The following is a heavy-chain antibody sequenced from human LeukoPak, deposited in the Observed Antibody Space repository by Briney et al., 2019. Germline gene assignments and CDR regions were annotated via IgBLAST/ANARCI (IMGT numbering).Heavy chain of an antibody. CDR3: ARDDCSSISCYHNWFDP. J-gene: IGHJ5*02. Sequence: GGSLRLSCAASGFTFSSYWMSWVRQAPGRGLEWVANIKQDGSEKYYVDSVKGRFTISRDNAKNSLYLQMNSLRAEDTAVYYCARDDCSSISCYHNWFDPWGQGTLVTVSS. CDR2: IKQDGSEK. CDR1: GFTFSSYW. D-gene: IGHD2-2*01. V-gene: IGHV3-7*01.